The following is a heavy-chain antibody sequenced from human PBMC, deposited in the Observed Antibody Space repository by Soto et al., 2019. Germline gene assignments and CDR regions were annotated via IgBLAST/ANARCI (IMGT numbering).Heavy chain of an antibody. CDR2: INPNNGDT. V-gene: IGHV1-2*02. CDR1: RYTFTAYF. J-gene: IGHJ4*02. Sequence: ASVKVSCKASRYTFTAYFIHWVRQAPGQGLEWMGWINPNNGDTGYAEKFLGRLTMTRDTSINTAYMELNRLRSDDTAVYYCARESYNWNYDYWGQGSLVTVYS. D-gene: IGHD1-20*01. CDR3: ARESYNWNYDY.